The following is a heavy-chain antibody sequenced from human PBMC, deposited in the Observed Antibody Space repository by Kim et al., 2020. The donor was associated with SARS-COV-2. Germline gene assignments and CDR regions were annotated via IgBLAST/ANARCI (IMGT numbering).Heavy chain of an antibody. CDR3: AKSGHHSETYYRTDY. CDR1: GFTFSTYA. Sequence: GGSLRLSCAASGFTFSTYAMSWVRQAPGKGLEWVSILSSSDGGAYYADSVKGRFTISRDNSKNTLYLEVKSLTAEDTAVYYCAKSGHHSETYYRTDYCGLRTLVTVSS. D-gene: IGHD1-26*01. CDR2: LSSSDGGA. J-gene: IGHJ4*02. V-gene: IGHV3-23*01.